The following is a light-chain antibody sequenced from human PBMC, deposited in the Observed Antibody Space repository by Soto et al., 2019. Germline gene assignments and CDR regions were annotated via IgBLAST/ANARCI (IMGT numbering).Light chain of an antibody. V-gene: IGKV3-15*01. CDR3: QQYNNWPPTT. CDR1: QSVSNN. Sequence: EVVMTQSPATLSVSPCERATLSSSASQSVSNNLAWYQQKPGQSPRLLFYLASTRAPGIPARFSASGSGTEFTLTISSLQSDDFAVYYCQQYNNWPPTTFGQGTRLENK. J-gene: IGKJ5*01. CDR2: LAS.